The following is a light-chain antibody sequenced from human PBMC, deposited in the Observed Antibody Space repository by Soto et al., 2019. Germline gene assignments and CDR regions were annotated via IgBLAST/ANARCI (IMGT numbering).Light chain of an antibody. V-gene: IGKV3-15*01. CDR2: GAS. CDR1: QSVSSN. CDR3: QQYINWPKT. Sequence: EIVLTQSPATLSVSPGERATLSCRASQSVSSNLAWYQQKPGQAPRLLIHGASTRATGIPDRFIGSGSGTEFTLTISSLQSEDFAVYYCQQYINWPKTFGQGTKLEIK. J-gene: IGKJ2*01.